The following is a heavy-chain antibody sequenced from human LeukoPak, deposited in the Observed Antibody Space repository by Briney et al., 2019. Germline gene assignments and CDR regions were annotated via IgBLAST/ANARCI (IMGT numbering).Heavy chain of an antibody. J-gene: IGHJ4*02. D-gene: IGHD4-17*01. Sequence: GGYLRLSCAASGFTFDDYGMSWVRQAPGKGLEWVSGINWNGGSTGYADSVKGRFTISRDNAKNSLHLQMNSLRAEDTALYYCARVIPATVTTGWFDYWGQGTLVTVSS. CDR1: GFTFDDYG. V-gene: IGHV3-20*04. CDR3: ARVIPATVTTGWFDY. CDR2: INWNGGST.